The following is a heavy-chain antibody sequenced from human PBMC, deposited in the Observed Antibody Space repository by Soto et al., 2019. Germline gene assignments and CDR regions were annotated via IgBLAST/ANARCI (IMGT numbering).Heavy chain of an antibody. CDR3: TINPGY. D-gene: IGHD5-12*01. Sequence: PGGSMRLSCAAPGVTFSSYSMDGVRRAPGKGLVWVSRIKSDGTSTGYADSVKGRFTISRDNAKITLYLQMNSLRAEDTAVYFCTINPGYWGQGTLVAVSS. J-gene: IGHJ4*02. CDR2: IKSDGTST. CDR1: GVTFSSYS. V-gene: IGHV3-74*01.